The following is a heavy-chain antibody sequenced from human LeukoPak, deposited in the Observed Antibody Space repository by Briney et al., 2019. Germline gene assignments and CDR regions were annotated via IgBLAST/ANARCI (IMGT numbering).Heavy chain of an antibody. J-gene: IGHJ4*02. V-gene: IGHV4-61*01. D-gene: IGHD1-7*01. CDR1: GGSVSSGSYY. CDR3: ARGRGTTAPLY. Sequence: SETLSLTCTVSGGSVSSGSYYWSWIRQPPGKGLEWIGYIYYSGSTNYNPSLKSRVTISVDTSKNQFSLKLSSVTAADTAVYYCARGRGTTAPLYWGQGTLVTVSS. CDR2: IYYSGST.